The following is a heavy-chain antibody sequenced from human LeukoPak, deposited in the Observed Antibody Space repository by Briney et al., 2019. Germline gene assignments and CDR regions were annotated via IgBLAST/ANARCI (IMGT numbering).Heavy chain of an antibody. CDR2: IWYDGSDK. Sequence: GGSLRLSCAASGFIFSNYDMHWVRQAPGKGLEWVAVIWYDGSDKHYTDSVQGRFTISRDNSKNSLYLQMNSLRAEDTALYYCARRVQYYFDYWGQGTLVTVSS. J-gene: IGHJ4*02. CDR1: GFIFSNYD. V-gene: IGHV3-33*01. CDR3: ARRVQYYFDY.